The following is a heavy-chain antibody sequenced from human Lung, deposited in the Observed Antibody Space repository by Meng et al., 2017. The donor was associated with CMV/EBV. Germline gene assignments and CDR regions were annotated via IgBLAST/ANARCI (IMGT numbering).Heavy chain of an antibody. D-gene: IGHD1-26*01. J-gene: IGHJ5*02. CDR3: PRTPVGARGQRGGFDP. Sequence: SVKVSXKASGGTFRSYTINWVRQAPGQGLEWMGGIIPIFGTANYAQKFQGRVTITADEDTSKAYMELSRLRAKDAGMYYCPRTPVGARGQRGGFDPWDQGXLVTVSS. CDR2: IIPIFGTA. CDR1: GGTFRSYT. V-gene: IGHV1-69*13.